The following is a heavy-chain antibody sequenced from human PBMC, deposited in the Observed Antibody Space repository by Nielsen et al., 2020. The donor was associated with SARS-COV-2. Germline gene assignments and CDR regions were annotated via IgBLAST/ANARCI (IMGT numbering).Heavy chain of an antibody. CDR1: GGSISSSNW. D-gene: IGHD6-19*01. Sequence: SETLSLTCAVSGGSISSSNWWSWVRQPPGKGLEWIGEIYHSGRTNYNPSLKSRVTISVHKSKNQFSLKLSSVTAADTAVYYCAREGDSSGWPYFDYWGQGTLVTVSS. CDR3: AREGDSSGWPYFDY. V-gene: IGHV4-4*02. J-gene: IGHJ4*02. CDR2: IYHSGRT.